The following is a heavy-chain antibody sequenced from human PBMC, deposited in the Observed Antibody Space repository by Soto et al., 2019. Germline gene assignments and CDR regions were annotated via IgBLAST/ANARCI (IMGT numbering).Heavy chain of an antibody. Sequence: QVQLQESGPGLVKPSQPLSLTGTVSGGSSSSGGYSWSWIRQHPGKGLEGIVYIYYSGSTYYKPSLKSRVTISVDTSKNQSSLKLSSVTAADTDVYYCARSVFPWGRGTLVTVSS. V-gene: IGHV4-31*03. CDR3: ARSVFP. J-gene: IGHJ5*02. CDR2: IYYSGST. CDR1: GGSSSSGGYS.